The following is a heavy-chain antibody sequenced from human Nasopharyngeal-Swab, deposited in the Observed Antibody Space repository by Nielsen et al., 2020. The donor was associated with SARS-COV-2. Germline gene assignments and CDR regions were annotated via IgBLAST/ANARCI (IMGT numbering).Heavy chain of an antibody. CDR2: VNHSGST. J-gene: IGHJ6*03. CDR1: GGSFSGYY. CDR3: ARAGDLTAYYSYYMDV. D-gene: IGHD2-21*02. V-gene: IGHV4-34*01. Sequence: GSLRLSCAVYGGSFSGYYWSWIRQPPGKGLEWIGEVNHSGSTHYNPSLKSRVTISVDTSNNQFSLKLSSVTAADTALYYCARAGDLTAYYSYYMDVWGNGTTATVSS.